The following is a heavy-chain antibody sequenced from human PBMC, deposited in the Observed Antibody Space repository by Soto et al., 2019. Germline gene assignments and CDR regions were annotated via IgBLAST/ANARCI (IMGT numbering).Heavy chain of an antibody. D-gene: IGHD1-26*01. CDR1: GGTFSSYA. V-gene: IGHV1-69*12. Sequence: QVQLVQSGAEVKKPGSSVKVSCKASGGTFSSYAISWVRQAPGQGLEWMGGIIPIFGTANYAQKFQGRVTXXAXEXXSTAYMELSSLGSEDTAVYYCARGWERGMGVYFDYWGQGTLVTVSS. J-gene: IGHJ4*02. CDR3: ARGWERGMGVYFDY. CDR2: IIPIFGTA.